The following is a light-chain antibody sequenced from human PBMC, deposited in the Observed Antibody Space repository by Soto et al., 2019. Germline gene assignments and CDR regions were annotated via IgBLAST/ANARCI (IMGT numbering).Light chain of an antibody. CDR3: QQYNNWPYT. Sequence: EIVMTQSPATLSVSPGERATLSGRASQSVSSNLAWYQQKPGQAPRLLIYGASTRATGIPARFSGSRSGTEFTLTISSLQSEDFAVYYCQQYNNWPYTFGQGTKLEIK. CDR1: QSVSSN. J-gene: IGKJ2*01. V-gene: IGKV3-15*01. CDR2: GAS.